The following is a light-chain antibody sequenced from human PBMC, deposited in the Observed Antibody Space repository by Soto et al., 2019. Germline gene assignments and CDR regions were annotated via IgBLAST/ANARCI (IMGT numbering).Light chain of an antibody. V-gene: IGLV2-8*01. Sequence: SVLTQPPSASGSPGQSVTISCTGTGSDVGGYNYVSWYQQYPGRAPKLMIYEVTKRPSGVPDRFSGSKSGNTASLTVSGLQAEDEADYYCSSYAASNNFYFVFGGGTQLTVL. CDR3: SSYAASNNFYFV. CDR2: EVT. J-gene: IGLJ7*01. CDR1: GSDVGGYNY.